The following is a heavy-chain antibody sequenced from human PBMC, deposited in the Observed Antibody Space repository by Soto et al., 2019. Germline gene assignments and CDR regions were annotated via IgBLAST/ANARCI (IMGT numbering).Heavy chain of an antibody. J-gene: IGHJ6*03. CDR3: ARDVVNCSGGSCSYYYMDV. Sequence: EVQLVESGGGLVKPGGSLRLSCAASGFTFSSYSMNWVRQAPGKGLEWVSSISSSSSYIYYADSVKGRFTISRDNAKNSLYLQMNSLRAEDTAVYYCARDVVNCSGGSCSYYYMDVWGKGTTVTVSS. CDR2: ISSSSSYI. V-gene: IGHV3-21*01. CDR1: GFTFSSYS. D-gene: IGHD2-15*01.